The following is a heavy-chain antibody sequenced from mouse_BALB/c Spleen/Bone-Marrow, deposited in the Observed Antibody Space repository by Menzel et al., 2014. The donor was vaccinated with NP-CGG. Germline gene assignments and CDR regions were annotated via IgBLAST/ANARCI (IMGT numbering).Heavy chain of an antibody. V-gene: IGHV1S81*02. D-gene: IGHD2-1*01. CDR3: ARYGNYDAMDY. Sequence: VQLQQSGAELVKPGASVKLPCKASGYTSTSYWMHWVKQRPGQGLEWIGEINPSNGRTNYNETFKSKATLTVDKSSTTAYMQLSSLTSDDSAVYYCARYGNYDAMDYWGQGTSVTVAS. CDR2: INPSNGRT. J-gene: IGHJ4*01. CDR1: GYTSTSYW.